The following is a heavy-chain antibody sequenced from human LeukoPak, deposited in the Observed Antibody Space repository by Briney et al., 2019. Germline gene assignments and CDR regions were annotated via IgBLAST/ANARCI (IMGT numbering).Heavy chain of an antibody. CDR3: ARIAARQDYFDY. CDR1: GYTFTSYD. J-gene: IGHJ4*02. D-gene: IGHD6-6*01. V-gene: IGHV1-18*01. Sequence: ASVKVSCKASGYTFTSYDINWVRQATGQGLEWMGWISAYNGNTNYAQKLQGRVAMTTDTSTSTAYMELRSLRSDDTAVYYCARIAARQDYFDYWGQGTLVTVSS. CDR2: ISAYNGNT.